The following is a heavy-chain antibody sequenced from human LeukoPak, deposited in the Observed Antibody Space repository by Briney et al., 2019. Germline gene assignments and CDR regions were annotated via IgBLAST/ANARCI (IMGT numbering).Heavy chain of an antibody. CDR2: INPNSGGT. V-gene: IGHV1-2*02. CDR1: GYTFTGYY. J-gene: IGHJ4*02. CDR3: ARGCSGGSCYFLY. Sequence: ASVKVSCKASGYTFTGYYMHWVRQAPGQGLEWMEWINPNSGGTNYAQKFQGRVTMTRDTSISTAYMELSRLRSDDTAVYYCARGCSGGSCYFLYWGQGTLVTVSS. D-gene: IGHD2-15*01.